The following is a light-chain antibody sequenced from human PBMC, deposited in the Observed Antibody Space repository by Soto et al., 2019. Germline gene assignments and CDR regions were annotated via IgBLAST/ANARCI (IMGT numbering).Light chain of an antibody. J-gene: IGKJ4*01. CDR1: QSVSSY. CDR3: QQRSYRPLT. V-gene: IGKV3-11*01. CDR2: DAS. Sequence: EIVLTQSPATLSLSPGERATLSCRASQSVSSYLAWYQQNPGQAPRLLIYDASNRATGIPARFSGSGSGTDFTLTISSLEAEDFAVYYCQQRSYRPLTFGGGTKVEIK.